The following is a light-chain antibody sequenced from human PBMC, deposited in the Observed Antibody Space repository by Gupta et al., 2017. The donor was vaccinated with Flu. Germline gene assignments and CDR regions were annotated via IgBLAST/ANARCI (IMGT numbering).Light chain of an antibody. V-gene: IGLV2-8*01. CDR1: GSDVGGYNY. J-gene: IGLJ1*01. CDR2: KVS. Sequence: QSALTQPPSASGSPGQSVTISCTGTGSDVGGYNYVSWYQQHPGKAPKLMIYKVSKRPSGVPDRFSGSKTGNTASLTVSGLQAEDEADYYCHSYASSNKGVFGTGTKVTVL. CDR3: HSYASSNKGV.